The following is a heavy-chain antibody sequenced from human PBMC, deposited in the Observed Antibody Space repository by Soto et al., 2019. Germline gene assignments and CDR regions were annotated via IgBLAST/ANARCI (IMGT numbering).Heavy chain of an antibody. CDR3: ARDRHNNFFDP. CDR1: GASMSSGGYY. V-gene: IGHV4-31*03. J-gene: IGHJ5*02. Sequence: QVQLQESGPGLVKPSQTLSLTCTVSGASMSSGGYYWTWLRQSPGKGLEWIGYFYYRGSTYYKPSLESRVAISLDTSRSQFSLTLHSVTAADTAIYYCARDRHNNFFDPWGQGTLVTVSS. CDR2: FYYRGST. D-gene: IGHD6-6*01.